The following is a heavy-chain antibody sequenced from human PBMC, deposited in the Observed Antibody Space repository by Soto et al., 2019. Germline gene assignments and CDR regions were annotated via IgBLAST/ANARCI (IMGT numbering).Heavy chain of an antibody. CDR2: IWADGSNK. J-gene: IGHJ4*02. CDR1: GFTLRSYA. CDR3: ARDPPRDNFPPEPAFDY. Sequence: QVQLVESGGGVVQPGGSLRLSCEASGFTLRSYAMHWVRQAPGKGLEWVAVIWADGSNKYYTDSVKGRFTISRDSSKNTLYLQMDSLRVDDTAVYYCARDPPRDNFPPEPAFDYWGQGTRVTVSS. D-gene: IGHD1-1*01. V-gene: IGHV3-33*01.